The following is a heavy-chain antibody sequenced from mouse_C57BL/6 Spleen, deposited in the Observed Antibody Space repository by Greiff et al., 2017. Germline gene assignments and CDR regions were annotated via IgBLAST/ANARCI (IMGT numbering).Heavy chain of an antibody. J-gene: IGHJ4*01. CDR3: TRALDRSYAMDY. CDR2: ISSGGDYI. V-gene: IGHV5-9-1*02. D-gene: IGHD2-10*02. CDR1: GFTFSSYA. Sequence: DVQLVESGEGLVKPGGSLKLSCAASGFTFSSYAMSWVRQTPEKRLEWVAYISSGGDYIYYADTVKGRFTISRDNARNTLYLQMSSLKSEDTAMYYCTRALDRSYAMDYWGQGTSVTVSS.